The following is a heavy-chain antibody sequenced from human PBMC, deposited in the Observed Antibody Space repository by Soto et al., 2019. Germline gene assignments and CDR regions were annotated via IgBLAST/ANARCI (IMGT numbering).Heavy chain of an antibody. Sequence: QVQLVQSGAEVKKPGSTVKVSCKSSGGTFSSYGISWVRQAPGQGLEWMGGIIPIFGTAKYAQKFQGRVTITADASTNTAYMELSSLRSDDTAVYYCTREMREAAYYYSMDVWGQGTTVTVSS. CDR2: IIPIFGTA. D-gene: IGHD3-10*01. CDR3: TREMREAAYYYSMDV. J-gene: IGHJ6*02. V-gene: IGHV1-69*01. CDR1: GGTFSSYG.